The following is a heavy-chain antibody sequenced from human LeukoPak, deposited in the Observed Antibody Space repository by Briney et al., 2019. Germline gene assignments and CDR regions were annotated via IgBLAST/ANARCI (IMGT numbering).Heavy chain of an antibody. CDR3: ARYSSGWPGYFDY. Sequence: GGSLRLSCTASGFTFSSYSMNWVRQAPGKGLEWVSSISSSSSYIYYADSVKGRFTISRDNAKNSLYLQMNSLRAEDTAVYYCARYSSGWPGYFDYWGQGTLVTVSS. D-gene: IGHD6-25*01. V-gene: IGHV3-21*01. J-gene: IGHJ4*02. CDR2: ISSSSSYI. CDR1: GFTFSSYS.